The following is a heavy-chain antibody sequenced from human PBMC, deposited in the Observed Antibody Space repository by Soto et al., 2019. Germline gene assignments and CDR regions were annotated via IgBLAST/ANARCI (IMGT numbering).Heavy chain of an antibody. Sequence: SETLSLTCTVSGGSVSSGSYYWSWIRQPPGKGLEWIGYIYYSGSTNYNPSLKSRVTISVDTSKNQFSLKLSSVTAADTAVYYRAGTILTGYYTFDYWGQGTLVTVS. V-gene: IGHV4-61*01. CDR3: AGTILTGYYTFDY. CDR1: GGSVSSGSYY. D-gene: IGHD3-9*01. J-gene: IGHJ4*02. CDR2: IYYSGST.